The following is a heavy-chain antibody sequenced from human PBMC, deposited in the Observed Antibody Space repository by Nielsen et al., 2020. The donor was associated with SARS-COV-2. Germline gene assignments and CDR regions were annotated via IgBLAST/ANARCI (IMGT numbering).Heavy chain of an antibody. Sequence: SETLSLTCTVSGYSISSGYYWGWIRQPPGKGLEWIGSIYHSGSTYYNPSLRSRVTISIDTSKNQFSLRLSSVTAADTAVYYCARTAAGFPHYWFFDLWGRGTLVTVSS. D-gene: IGHD2-15*01. J-gene: IGHJ2*01. CDR2: IYHSGST. CDR1: GYSISSGYY. V-gene: IGHV4-38-2*02. CDR3: ARTAAGFPHYWFFDL.